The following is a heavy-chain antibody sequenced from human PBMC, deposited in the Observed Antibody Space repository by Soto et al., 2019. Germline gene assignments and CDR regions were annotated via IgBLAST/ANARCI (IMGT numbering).Heavy chain of an antibody. CDR1: GFTFSTYA. V-gene: IGHV3-30-3*01. J-gene: IGHJ3*02. Sequence: QVQLVESGGGVVQPGRSLRLSCAASGFTFSTYAMHWVRQAPGKGLDWVAVISYDGSNKYYADSVKGRFTISRDNSKKTLYLQMNSLRAEDTTVYYCARGGPYYYDSSDWGAFHIWGQGTMVTVSS. CDR3: ARGGPYYYDSSDWGAFHI. D-gene: IGHD3-22*01. CDR2: ISYDGSNK.